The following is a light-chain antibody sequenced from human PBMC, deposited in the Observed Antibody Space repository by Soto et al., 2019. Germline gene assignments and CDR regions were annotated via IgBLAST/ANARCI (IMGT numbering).Light chain of an antibody. Sequence: DIQLTQSPSLLSPSIGESATITCRASQVISTSLAWYQVKPGKAPKLLIYAASTLESGVPSRFSATVSGTEFSLTITSLQPEDFATYYCQQLFDSPITFGQGTRLEIK. J-gene: IGKJ5*01. CDR1: QVISTS. CDR2: AAS. CDR3: QQLFDSPIT. V-gene: IGKV1-9*01.